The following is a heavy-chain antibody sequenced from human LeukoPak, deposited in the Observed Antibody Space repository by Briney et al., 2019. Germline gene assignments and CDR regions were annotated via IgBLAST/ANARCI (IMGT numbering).Heavy chain of an antibody. D-gene: IGHD2-2*01. V-gene: IGHV4-59*01. CDR3: AREKGYCSSTSCYYHYYYYMDV. J-gene: IGHJ6*03. CDR2: IYYSGST. CDR1: GGSISSYY. Sequence: PSETLSLTCTVSGGSISSYYWSWIRQPPGKGLEWIGYIYYSGSTNYNPSLKSRVTISVDTSKNQFSLKLSSVTAADTAVYYCAREKGYCSSTSCYYHYYYYMDVWGKGTTVTISS.